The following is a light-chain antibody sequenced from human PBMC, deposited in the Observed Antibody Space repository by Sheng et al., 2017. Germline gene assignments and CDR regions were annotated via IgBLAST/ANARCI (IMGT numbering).Light chain of an antibody. CDR1: QSVNSN. CDR3: QQYDLSLGT. CDR2: VAS. J-gene: IGKJ1*01. Sequence: ETVMTQSPATLSVSPGERATLSCKASQSVNSNLVWFQLKPGQAPRLLFSVASTRAPGVPARFSASGSGTEFTLTISRLEPEDFAVYYCQQYDLSLGTFGQGTKVEIK. V-gene: IGKV3D-15*01.